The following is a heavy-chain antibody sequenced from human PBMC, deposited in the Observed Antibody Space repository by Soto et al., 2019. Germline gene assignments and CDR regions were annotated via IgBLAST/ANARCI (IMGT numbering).Heavy chain of an antibody. CDR2: IDPSDSYT. CDR1: GYSLTSYW. Sequence: GESLKISCKGSGYSLTSYWISWVRQMPGKGLEWMGRIDPSDSYTNYSPSFQGHVTISADKSISTAYLQWSSLKASDIAVYYCARGWWEREGYLMDVWGQGTTVTVSS. V-gene: IGHV5-10-1*01. CDR3: ARGWWEREGYLMDV. D-gene: IGHD1-26*01. J-gene: IGHJ6*02.